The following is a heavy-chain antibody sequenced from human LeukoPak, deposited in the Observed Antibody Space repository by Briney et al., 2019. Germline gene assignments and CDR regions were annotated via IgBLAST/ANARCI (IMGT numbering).Heavy chain of an antibody. D-gene: IGHD3-22*01. J-gene: IGHJ3*02. CDR1: GGSLSSYY. V-gene: IGHV4-4*07. Sequence: SETLSLTCTVSGGSLSSYYWSWIRQPAGKGLEWIGRIYTSGSTHYNPSLKSRVTMSVDTSKNQFSLKLSSVTAADTAVYYCARGPDYYDSSGYDAFDIWGQGTMVTVSS. CDR2: IYTSGST. CDR3: ARGPDYYDSSGYDAFDI.